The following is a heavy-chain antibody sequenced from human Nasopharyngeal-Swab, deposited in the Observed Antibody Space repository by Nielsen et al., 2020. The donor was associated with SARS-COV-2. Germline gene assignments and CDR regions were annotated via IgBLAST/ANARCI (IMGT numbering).Heavy chain of an antibody. CDR3: AAGGDSSSSTFDY. CDR2: ISGSGGST. Sequence: GESLKISCAASGFTFSSYAMSWVRQAPGKGLEWVSAISGSGGSTYYADSVKGRFTISRDNSKNTLYLQMNSLRAEDTAVYYCAAGGDSSSSTFDYCGQGTLVTVSS. J-gene: IGHJ4*02. V-gene: IGHV3-23*01. D-gene: IGHD6-6*01. CDR1: GFTFSSYA.